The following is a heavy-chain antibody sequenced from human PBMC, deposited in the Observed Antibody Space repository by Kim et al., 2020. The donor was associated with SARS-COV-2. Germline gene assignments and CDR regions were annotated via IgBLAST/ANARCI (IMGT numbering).Heavy chain of an antibody. CDR1: GFTFDDYA. V-gene: IGHV3-9*01. CDR2: ISWNSGSI. Sequence: GGSLRLSCAASGFTFDDYAMHWVRQAPGKGLEWVSGISWNSGSIGYADSVKGRFTISRDNAKNSLYLQMNSLRAEDTALYYCAKGIAAAGKRPYYYYYGMDVWGQGTTVTVSS. CDR3: AKGIAAAGKRPYYYYYGMDV. D-gene: IGHD6-13*01. J-gene: IGHJ6*02.